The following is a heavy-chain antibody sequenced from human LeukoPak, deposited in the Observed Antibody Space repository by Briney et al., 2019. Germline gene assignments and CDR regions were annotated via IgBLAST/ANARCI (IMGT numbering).Heavy chain of an antibody. D-gene: IGHD1-14*01. CDR1: GYTFTGYY. V-gene: IGHV1-46*01. Sequence: ASVKVSCKASGYTFTGYYMHWVRQAPGQGLEWMGIINPSGGSTSYAQKFQGRVTMTRDTSTSTVYMELSSLRSEDTAVYYCARGGPDTTRDFRYFDYWGQGTLVTVSS. CDR3: ARGGPDTTRDFRYFDY. CDR2: INPSGGST. J-gene: IGHJ4*02.